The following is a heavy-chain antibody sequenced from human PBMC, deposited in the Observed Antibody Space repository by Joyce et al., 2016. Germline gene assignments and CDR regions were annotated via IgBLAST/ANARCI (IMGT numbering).Heavy chain of an antibody. D-gene: IGHD4-17*01. CDR3: ARIRRGYGDYGFDY. J-gene: IGHJ4*02. CDR1: GFSLSTDGMC. V-gene: IGHV2-70*01. Sequence: QVTLRESGPALVKSTQTLTLTCSFSGFSLSTDGMCVSWIRQPPGKALEWLALVDWDDEKYYTTSLKTRRTISKDTSKNQGVLSMTNMDPVDTATYYGARIRRGYGDYGFDYWGQGTLVTVSS. CDR2: VDWDDEK.